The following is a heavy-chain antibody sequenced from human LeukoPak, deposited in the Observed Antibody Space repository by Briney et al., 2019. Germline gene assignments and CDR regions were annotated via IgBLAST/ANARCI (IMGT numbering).Heavy chain of an antibody. D-gene: IGHD2-2*01. J-gene: IGHJ5*02. CDR1: GFTFSGYS. CDR3: ARPPLGYCSSTSCLENWFDP. CDR2: ISSSSSYI. Sequence: GGSLRLSCAASGFTFSGYSMNWVRQAPGKGLEWVSSISSSSSYIYYADSVKGRFTISRDNAKNSLYLQMNSLRAEDTAVYYCARPPLGYCSSTSCLENWFDPWGQGTLVTVSS. V-gene: IGHV3-21*01.